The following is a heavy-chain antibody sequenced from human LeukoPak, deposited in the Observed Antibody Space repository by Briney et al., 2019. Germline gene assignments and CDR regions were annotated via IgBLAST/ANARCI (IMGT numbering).Heavy chain of an antibody. D-gene: IGHD2-15*01. Sequence: ASVEVSCKASGYTFTSYYIHWVRQAPGQGLEWMGIINPTGGSTSYAQKFQGRVTMTRDTSTNTLYMELSSLISEDTAVYYCAREGDCSGGSCPFDYWGQGTLVTVSS. CDR3: AREGDCSGGSCPFDY. CDR1: GYTFTSYY. V-gene: IGHV1-46*01. CDR2: INPTGGST. J-gene: IGHJ4*02.